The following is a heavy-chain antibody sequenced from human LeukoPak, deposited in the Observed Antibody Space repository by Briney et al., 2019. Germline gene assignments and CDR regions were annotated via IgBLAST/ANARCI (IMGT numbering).Heavy chain of an antibody. Sequence: ASVKVSCKASGYTLTSYYIHWMRQAPGKGLEWVGWINPNRGGSHYARRFQGRVTVTSDTSINTAYMELTSLTTDDTAVYSCARGPRYGESGYDLGPYWGQGTLVTVSS. V-gene: IGHV1-2*02. J-gene: IGHJ4*02. CDR2: INPNRGGS. CDR3: ARGPRYGESGYDLGPY. CDR1: GYTLTSYY. D-gene: IGHD5-12*01.